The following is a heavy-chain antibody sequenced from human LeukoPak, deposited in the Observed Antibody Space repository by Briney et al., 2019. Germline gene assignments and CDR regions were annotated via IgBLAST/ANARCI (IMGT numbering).Heavy chain of an antibody. CDR1: GFNFNNYN. J-gene: IGHJ6*04. CDR2: ITLSSSTT. Sequence: GGSLRLSCAASGFNFNNYNMNWVRQAPGKGLEWVSYITLSSSTTYYADSVKGRFTISRDNAKKSLYLQMNSLRAEDTAVYYCAELGITMIGGVWGKGTTVTISS. D-gene: IGHD3-10*02. CDR3: AELGITMIGGV. V-gene: IGHV3-48*01.